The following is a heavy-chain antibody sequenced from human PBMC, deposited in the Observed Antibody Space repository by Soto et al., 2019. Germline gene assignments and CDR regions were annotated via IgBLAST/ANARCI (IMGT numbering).Heavy chain of an antibody. CDR3: ARDIGYSSGWYCFQQ. CDR2: ISAYNGNT. D-gene: IGHD6-19*01. Sequence: XSVKVSCNASGYTFSSYGIIWVRQAPGQGLEWMGWISAYNGNTNYAQKLQGRVTMTTDTSTSTAYMELRSLRSDDTAVYYCARDIGYSSGWYCFQQWGQGTLVTVSS. V-gene: IGHV1-18*01. CDR1: GYTFSSYG. J-gene: IGHJ1*01.